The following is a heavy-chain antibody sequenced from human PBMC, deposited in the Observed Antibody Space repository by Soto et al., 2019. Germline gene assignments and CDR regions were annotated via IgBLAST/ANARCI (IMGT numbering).Heavy chain of an antibody. D-gene: IGHD5-18*01. CDR3: ATQRIQLWLGVEY. J-gene: IGHJ4*02. CDR1: GGSISSYY. V-gene: IGHV4-59*01. Sequence: QVQLQESGPGLVKPSETLSLTCTVSGGSISSYYWSWIRQPPGKGLEWIGYIYYSGSTNYYPSLKSRVTISVATSKNQCSLKLSFVTAADTAVYYCATQRIQLWLGVEYWGQGTLVTVST. CDR2: IYYSGST.